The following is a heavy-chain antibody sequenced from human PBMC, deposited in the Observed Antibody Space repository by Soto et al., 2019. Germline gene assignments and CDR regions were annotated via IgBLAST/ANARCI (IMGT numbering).Heavy chain of an antibody. CDR3: ARDPEMATVTGDY. CDR2: ISSSSSYI. Sequence: GGSLRLSCAASGFTFSSYSMNWVRQAPGKGLEWVSSISSSSSYIYYADSVKGRFTISRDNAKNSLYLQMNSLRAEDTAVYYCARDPEMATVTGDYWGQGTLVTVSS. D-gene: IGHD4-4*01. V-gene: IGHV3-21*01. J-gene: IGHJ4*02. CDR1: GFTFSSYS.